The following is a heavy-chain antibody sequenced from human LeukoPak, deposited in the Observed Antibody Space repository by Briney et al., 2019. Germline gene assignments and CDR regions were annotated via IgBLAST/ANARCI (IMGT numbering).Heavy chain of an antibody. CDR2: INPNSGGT. J-gene: IGHJ4*02. D-gene: IGHD3-22*01. Sequence: GPSVKVSCKASAYTFTGYYMHWVRQAHGQGLEWMGWINPNSGGTNYAQKFQGRVTMASDTSISTDYMELSRLRSDDTAVYYCAREDYDGSGYLITDYWREGTLVTVSS. CDR1: AYTFTGYY. CDR3: AREDYDGSGYLITDY. V-gene: IGHV1-2*02.